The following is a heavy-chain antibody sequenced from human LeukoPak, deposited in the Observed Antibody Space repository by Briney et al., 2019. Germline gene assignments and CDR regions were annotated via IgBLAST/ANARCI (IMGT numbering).Heavy chain of an antibody. V-gene: IGHV4-30-4*01. J-gene: IGHJ5*02. CDR2: IYYSGST. Sequence: SETLSLTCTVSGGSISSGDYYWSWIRQPPGKGLEWIGYIYYSGSTYYNPSLKSRVTISVDTSKNQFSLKLSSVTAADTAVYYCARTIGTDLNWFDPWGQGTLVTVPS. CDR1: GGSISSGDYY. CDR3: ARTIGTDLNWFDP. D-gene: IGHD3-10*01.